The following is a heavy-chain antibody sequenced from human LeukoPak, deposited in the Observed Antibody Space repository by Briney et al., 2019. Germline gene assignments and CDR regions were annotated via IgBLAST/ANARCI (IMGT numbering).Heavy chain of an antibody. J-gene: IGHJ1*01. D-gene: IGHD3-22*01. CDR3: AKAFDSSGYQSQH. Sequence: GGSLRLSCAASGFTFSSYGMHWVRQAPGKGLEWVAVISYDGSNKYYADSVKGRFTISRDNSKNTLYLQMNSLRAEDTAVYYCAKAFDSSGYQSQHWGQGTLVTVSS. CDR1: GFTFSSYG. CDR2: ISYDGSNK. V-gene: IGHV3-30*18.